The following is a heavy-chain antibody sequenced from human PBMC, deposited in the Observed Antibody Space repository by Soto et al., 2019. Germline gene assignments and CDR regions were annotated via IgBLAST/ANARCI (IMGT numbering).Heavy chain of an antibody. Sequence: SSTLSLTCSLSVSSFTTYYWTWIRQPPGKGLDWIGEINNRGNTNYHPSLKSRVTISLDTSKTQFSLKLTSVTAADTAVYYCLMVTYSGLDVWGQGTTVTVSS. CDR2: INNRGNT. V-gene: IGHV4-34*01. CDR3: LMVTYSGLDV. CDR1: VSSFTTYY. D-gene: IGHD5-18*01. J-gene: IGHJ6*02.